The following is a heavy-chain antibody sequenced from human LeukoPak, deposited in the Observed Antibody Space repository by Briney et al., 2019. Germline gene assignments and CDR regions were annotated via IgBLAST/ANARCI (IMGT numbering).Heavy chain of an antibody. CDR1: GGSFSGYY. V-gene: IGHV4-34*01. Sequence: PSETLSLTCAVYGGSFSGYYWSWIRQPSGKGLEWIGEINHSGSTNYNPSLKSRVTISVDTSKNQFSLKLSSVTAADTAVYYCASYRIVGATSVYFQHWGQGTLVTVSS. D-gene: IGHD1-26*01. CDR3: ASYRIVGATSVYFQH. J-gene: IGHJ1*01. CDR2: INHSGST.